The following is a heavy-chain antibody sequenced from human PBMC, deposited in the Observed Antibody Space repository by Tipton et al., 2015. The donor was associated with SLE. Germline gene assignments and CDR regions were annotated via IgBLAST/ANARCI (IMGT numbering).Heavy chain of an antibody. CDR3: AREGSCDY. CDR1: GFNFSSYE. Sequence: SLRLSCAASGFNFSSYEMNWVRQAPGKGLEWVSYISSSGSIIYYSDSVKVRFTISRDNAKNALYLQMNSLRAEDTAVYYCAREGSCDYRGQGTLVTVSS. CDR2: ISSSGSII. D-gene: IGHD3-10*01. J-gene: IGHJ4*02. V-gene: IGHV3-48*03.